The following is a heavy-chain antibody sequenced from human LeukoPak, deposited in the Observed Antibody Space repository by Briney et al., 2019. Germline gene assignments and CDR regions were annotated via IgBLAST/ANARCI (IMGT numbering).Heavy chain of an antibody. Sequence: GGSLRLSCAASGCSFSIYAMNWVRQAPGKGLEWVSLSSGNGRDIRYADSVKGRLTISRDNSKNILYLQINSLRAADTAVYICAKDLPPDGVNELDSWGQGTLVTVSS. V-gene: IGHV3-23*01. D-gene: IGHD5/OR15-5a*01. J-gene: IGHJ4*02. CDR2: SSGNGRDI. CDR3: AKDLPPDGVNELDS. CDR1: GCSFSIYA.